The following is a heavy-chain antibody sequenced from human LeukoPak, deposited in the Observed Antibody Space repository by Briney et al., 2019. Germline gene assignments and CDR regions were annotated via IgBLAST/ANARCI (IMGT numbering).Heavy chain of an antibody. CDR2: IYGNAINT. CDR1: GFTFGTYA. Sequence: GSLRLSCAASGFTFGTYAMSWVRQAPGKGLEWVSTIYGNAINTYYAESVKGRFTISRDNSKNTLFLEMNSLRAEDTALYYCAKASGPMYFDSWGQGTLVTVSS. D-gene: IGHD1-26*01. CDR3: AKASGPMYFDS. V-gene: IGHV3-23*01. J-gene: IGHJ4*02.